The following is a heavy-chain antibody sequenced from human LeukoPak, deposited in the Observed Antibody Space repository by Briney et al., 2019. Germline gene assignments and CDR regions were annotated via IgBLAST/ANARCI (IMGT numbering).Heavy chain of an antibody. D-gene: IGHD2-15*01. CDR2: IYPGDSDT. Sequence: GESLKISCKGSGYSFTSYWIGWVRQMPGKGLEWMGIIYPGDSDTRCSPSFQGQVTISADKSISTAYLQWSSLKASDTAMYYCARFPPAYCSGGSCYFRNWFDPWGQGTLVTVSS. J-gene: IGHJ5*02. V-gene: IGHV5-51*01. CDR1: GYSFTSYW. CDR3: ARFPPAYCSGGSCYFRNWFDP.